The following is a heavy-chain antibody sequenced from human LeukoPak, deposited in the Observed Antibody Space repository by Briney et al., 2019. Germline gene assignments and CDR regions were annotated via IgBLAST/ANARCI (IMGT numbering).Heavy chain of an antibody. CDR3: ASNTGYSYGYFDY. CDR2: ISSSSYI. V-gene: IGHV3-21*01. D-gene: IGHD5-18*01. J-gene: IGHJ4*02. CDR1: GFTFTSYS. Sequence: GGSLRLSCAASGFTFTSYSMNWVRQAPGKGLEWVSSISSSSYIYYADSVKGRFTISRDNAKNSLYLQMNSLRAEDTAVYYCASNTGYSYGYFDYWGQGTLVTVSS.